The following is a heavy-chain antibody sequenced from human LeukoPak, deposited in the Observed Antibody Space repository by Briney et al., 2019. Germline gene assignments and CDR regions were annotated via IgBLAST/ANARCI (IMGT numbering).Heavy chain of an antibody. V-gene: IGHV3-23*01. CDR3: TTEIRYSSGWY. D-gene: IGHD6-19*01. CDR2: ISGSGGST. CDR1: GFTFSSYA. Sequence: GGSLRLSCAASGFTFSSYAMSWVRQAPGKGLEWVSAISGSGGSTYYADSVKGRFTISRDNSKNTLYLQMNSLRAEDTAVYYCTTEIRYSSGWYWGQGTLVTVSS. J-gene: IGHJ4*02.